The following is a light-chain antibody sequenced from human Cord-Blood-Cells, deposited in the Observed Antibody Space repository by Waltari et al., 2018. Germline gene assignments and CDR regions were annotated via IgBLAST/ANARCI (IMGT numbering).Light chain of an antibody. Sequence: DIQMTQSPSSLYASVGDRVTITCRASQSISSDLNWYQQKPGEARKLLIYAASSLQSGGPSSYSGSGSGTDFTLTISSLQPVDLAAYYGQQNYSTPRTFCQGIMVEIK. V-gene: IGKV1-39*01. J-gene: IGKJ1*01. CDR2: AAS. CDR1: QSISSD. CDR3: QQNYSTPRT.